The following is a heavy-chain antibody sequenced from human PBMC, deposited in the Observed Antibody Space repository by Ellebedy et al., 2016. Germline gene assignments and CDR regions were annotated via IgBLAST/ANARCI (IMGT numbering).Heavy chain of an antibody. J-gene: IGHJ4*02. V-gene: IGHV3-23*01. CDR3: AKDQVVVPAATFDY. CDR1: GFTFSSYA. CDR2: ISGSGGST. D-gene: IGHD2-2*01. Sequence: GGSLRLXCAASGFTFSSYAMSWVRQAPGKGLEWVSAISGSGGSTYYADSVKGRFTISRDNSKNTLYLQMNSLRAEDTAVYYCAKDQVVVPAATFDYWGQGTLVTVSS.